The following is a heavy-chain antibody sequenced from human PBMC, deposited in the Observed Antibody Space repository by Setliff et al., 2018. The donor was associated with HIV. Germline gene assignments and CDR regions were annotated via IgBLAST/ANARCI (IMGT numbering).Heavy chain of an antibody. D-gene: IGHD3-3*01. V-gene: IGHV3-23*01. Sequence: GGSLRLSCAASGFTFSNYAMNWVRQAPGKGLEWVSTISGSGGSTYYADSVKGRFAISRDNSKKTLFMQMNSLRAEDTAVYYCARGSRYNFWSGYGVNWFDPWGQGTLVTSPQ. CDR2: ISGSGGST. J-gene: IGHJ5*02. CDR1: GFTFSNYA. CDR3: ARGSRYNFWSGYGVNWFDP.